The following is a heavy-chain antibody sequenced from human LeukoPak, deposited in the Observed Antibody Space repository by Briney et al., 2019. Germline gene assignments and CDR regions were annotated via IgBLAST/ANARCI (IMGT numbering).Heavy chain of an antibody. J-gene: IGHJ4*02. CDR2: ISAYNGNT. CDR1: GYTFTSYG. CDR3: ARDHPGGLTCSEFDY. V-gene: IGHV1-18*01. Sequence: GASVKVSCKASGYTFTSYGISWVRQAPGQGLEWMGWISAYNGNTNYAQKLQGRVTMTTDTSTSTAYMELRSLRSDDTAVYYCARDHPGGLTCSEFDYWGQGTLVTVSS. D-gene: IGHD3-10*02.